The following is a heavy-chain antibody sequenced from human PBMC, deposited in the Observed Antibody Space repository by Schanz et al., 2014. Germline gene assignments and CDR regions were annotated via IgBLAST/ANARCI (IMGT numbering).Heavy chain of an antibody. Sequence: QVQLVQSGAEVKKPGASVRVSCKASGYTFTTYAMSWVRQAPGQGLEWVGWISVYTGNTKYGQKVQGRVTMTADTSTNTAYMELRSLRSEDTAVYYCARDRRFFDRDDLYYFDYWGQGTLVTVSS. CDR1: GYTFTTYA. D-gene: IGHD3-3*01. J-gene: IGHJ4*02. CDR3: ARDRRFFDRDDLYYFDY. CDR2: ISVYTGNT. V-gene: IGHV1-18*01.